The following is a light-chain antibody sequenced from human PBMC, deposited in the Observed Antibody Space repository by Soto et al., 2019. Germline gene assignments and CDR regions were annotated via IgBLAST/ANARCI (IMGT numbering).Light chain of an antibody. CDR1: LGFSGY. V-gene: IGKV3-11*01. CDR2: DAS. J-gene: IGKJ5*01. CDR3: QQRSNWPPVIT. Sequence: EIVLTQSPATLSLSPGERATLSCRASLGFSGYLAWYQQKPGQAPRLLIYDASKRATGIPARFSGWGSGTDFTLTISSLEPEDFAVYYCQQRSNWPPVITFGQGTRLEIK.